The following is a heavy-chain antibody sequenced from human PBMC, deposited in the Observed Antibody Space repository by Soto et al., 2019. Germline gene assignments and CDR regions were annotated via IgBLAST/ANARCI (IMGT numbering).Heavy chain of an antibody. CDR3: ARGGPVIIPAATNWFDP. J-gene: IGHJ5*02. D-gene: IGHD2-2*01. V-gene: IGHV1-69*06. Sequence: QVQLVQSGVEVKKPGSSVKVSCKGSGGFNSYSISWVRQAPGQGLEWMGGIIPIFATPNYAQKFQGRVTITADKSTSTAYMELSRLTSEDTAVYYCARGGPVIIPAATNWFDPWGQGTLVSVSS. CDR2: IIPIFATP. CDR1: GGFNSYS.